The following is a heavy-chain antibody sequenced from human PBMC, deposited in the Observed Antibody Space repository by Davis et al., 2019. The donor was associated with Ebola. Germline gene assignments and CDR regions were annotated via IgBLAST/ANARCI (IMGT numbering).Heavy chain of an antibody. CDR3: AKDTPKVARKGVEYFQE. Sequence: GESLKISCAASGFTFSAYAMNWVRQAPGKGLEWVSAISASGDRTYYADSVKGRFSISRDNSKNTLFLQMNSLRVEDTAIYYCAKDTPKVARKGVEYFQEWGQGTLVTVSS. D-gene: IGHD5-12*01. V-gene: IGHV3-23*01. CDR1: GFTFSAYA. CDR2: ISASGDRT. J-gene: IGHJ1*01.